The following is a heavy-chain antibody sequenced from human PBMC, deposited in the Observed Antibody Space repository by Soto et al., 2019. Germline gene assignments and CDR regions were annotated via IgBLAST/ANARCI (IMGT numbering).Heavy chain of an antibody. CDR2: ISSGSSFR. CDR3: ARGAPGRDGYNLDFQH. J-gene: IGHJ1*01. Sequence: GGSLRLSCAASGFTFSTYAMNWVRQAPGKGLEWVSSISSGSSFRYYADSVKGRFTISRDNAKNSLYLQMNSLRAQDTAVYYCARGAPGRDGYNLDFQHWGQGTLVTVSS. D-gene: IGHD5-12*01. V-gene: IGHV3-21*04. CDR1: GFTFSTYA.